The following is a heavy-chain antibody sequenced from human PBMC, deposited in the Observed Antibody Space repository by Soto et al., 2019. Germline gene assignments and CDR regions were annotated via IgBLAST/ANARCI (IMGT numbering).Heavy chain of an antibody. D-gene: IGHD2-8*01. J-gene: IGHJ6*02. CDR1: GYTFTSYG. CDR2: ISAYNGNT. Sequence: QVRLVQSGAEVKKPGASVKVSCKASGYTFTSYGISWVRQAPGQGLEWMGWISAYNGNTNYAQKLQGRVTMTTDTSTSTAYMELRRLRSDDTAVYYCARDWMVYAARYYYYGMDVWGQGTTVTVSS. V-gene: IGHV1-18*01. CDR3: ARDWMVYAARYYYYGMDV.